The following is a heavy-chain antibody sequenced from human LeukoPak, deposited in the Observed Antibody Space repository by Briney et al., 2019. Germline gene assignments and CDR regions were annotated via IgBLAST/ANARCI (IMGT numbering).Heavy chain of an antibody. CDR3: AKGSPGLNTACDY. CDR2: IGRSDGST. V-gene: IGHV3-23*01. J-gene: IGHJ4*02. Sequence: PGGSLRLSCAASGFTFSSYALNWVRQAPGKGLEWVSGIGRSDGSTYYADSVKGRFTISRDNSQNTLYLQMNSLRADDTAVYYCAKGSPGLNTACDYWGQGTLVTVSS. CDR1: GFTFSSYA. D-gene: IGHD2-15*01.